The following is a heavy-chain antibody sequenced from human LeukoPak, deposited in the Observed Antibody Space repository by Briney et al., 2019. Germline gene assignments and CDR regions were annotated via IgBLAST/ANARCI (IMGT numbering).Heavy chain of an antibody. CDR2: TNSDGSST. CDR1: GFTFSSYW. V-gene: IGHV3-74*01. CDR3: ARIGDFWSGFDY. Sequence: GGSLRLSCAASGFTFSSYWMHWVRQAPGKGLVWVSRTNSDGSSTSYADSVKGRFTISRDNAKNTLYLQMNSLRAEDTAVYYCARIGDFWSGFDYWGQGTLVTVSS. D-gene: IGHD3-3*01. J-gene: IGHJ4*02.